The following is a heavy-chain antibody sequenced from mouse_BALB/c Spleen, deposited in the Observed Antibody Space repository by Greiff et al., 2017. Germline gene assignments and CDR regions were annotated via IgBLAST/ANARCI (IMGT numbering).Heavy chain of an antibody. CDR3: ARGTTAHAMDY. D-gene: IGHD1-2*01. J-gene: IGHJ4*01. CDR1: GYSITSGYY. CDR2: ISYDGSN. Sequence: ESGPGLVKPSQSLSLTCSVTGYSITSGYYWNWIRQFPGNKLEWMGYISYDGSNNYNPSLKNRISITRDTSKNQFFLKLNSVTTEDTATYYCARGTTAHAMDYWGQGTSVTVSS. V-gene: IGHV3-6*02.